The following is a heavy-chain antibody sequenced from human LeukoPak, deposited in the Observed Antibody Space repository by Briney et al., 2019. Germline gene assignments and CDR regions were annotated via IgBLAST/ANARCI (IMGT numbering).Heavy chain of an antibody. CDR2: ISGSGATT. Sequence: PGGSLRLSCAASGFTFNSYAMSWVRQAPGKGLEWVSGISGSGATTYYADSVNGRFTISRDNSKNTLYLQMNSLRAEGTAVYYCAVLSTGSWQDDYWGLGTLVTVSS. V-gene: IGHV3-23*01. J-gene: IGHJ4*02. CDR1: GFTFNSYA. D-gene: IGHD2-2*01. CDR3: AVLSTGSWQDDY.